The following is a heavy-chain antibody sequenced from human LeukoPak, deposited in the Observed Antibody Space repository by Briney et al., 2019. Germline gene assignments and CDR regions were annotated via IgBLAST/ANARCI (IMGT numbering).Heavy chain of an antibody. D-gene: IGHD6-13*01. CDR2: INPNSGGT. CDR3: ARDNSTSWGWFDP. Sequence: ASVKVSCKASGYTFTVYYMHWVRQAPGQGLEWMGWINPNSGGTNYAQKFQGRVTMTRDTSISTAYMELSRLRSDDTAVYYCARDNSTSWGWFDPWGQGTLVTVSS. J-gene: IGHJ5*02. V-gene: IGHV1-2*02. CDR1: GYTFTVYY.